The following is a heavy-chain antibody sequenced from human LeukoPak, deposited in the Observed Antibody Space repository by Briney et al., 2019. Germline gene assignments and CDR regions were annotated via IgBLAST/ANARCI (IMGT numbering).Heavy chain of an antibody. CDR2: ISSSGSTI. Sequence: GGSLRLSCAASGFTFSSYEMNWVRQAPGKGLEWVSYISSSGSTIYYADSVKGRFTISRDNAKNSLYLQMNSLRAEDTAVYYCARVGYSGWNLEYWGQGTLVTVSS. J-gene: IGHJ4*02. CDR1: GFTFSSYE. D-gene: IGHD5-12*01. CDR3: ARVGYSGWNLEY. V-gene: IGHV3-48*03.